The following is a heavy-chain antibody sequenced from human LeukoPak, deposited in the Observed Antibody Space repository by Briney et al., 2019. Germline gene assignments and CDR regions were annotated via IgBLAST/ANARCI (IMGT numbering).Heavy chain of an antibody. CDR2: ISYDGSNK. Sequence: GRSLRLSCAASGFTFSSYAMHWVRQAPGKGLEWVAVISYDGSNKYYADSVKGRFTISRDNSKNTLYLQMNSLSAEDTAVYYCARSYVRGWYEVGGIDYWGQGTLVTVSS. CDR1: GFTFSSYA. J-gene: IGHJ4*02. V-gene: IGHV3-30-3*01. CDR3: ARSYVRGWYEVGGIDY. D-gene: IGHD6-19*01.